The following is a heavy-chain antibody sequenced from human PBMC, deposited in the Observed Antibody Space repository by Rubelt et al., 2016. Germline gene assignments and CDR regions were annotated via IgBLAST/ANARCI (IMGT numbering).Heavy chain of an antibody. J-gene: IGHJ2*01. CDR2: VRFDGTRT. CDR3: ARGITAVTLRWYLDL. V-gene: IGHV3-30*02. D-gene: IGHD3-16*01. Sequence: QAPGKGLEWVAVVRFDGTRTYYADSVSGRVTMSRDNSRSTLYLQMNSLRAEDTAVYYCARGITAVTLRWYLDLWGRGTLVTVSS.